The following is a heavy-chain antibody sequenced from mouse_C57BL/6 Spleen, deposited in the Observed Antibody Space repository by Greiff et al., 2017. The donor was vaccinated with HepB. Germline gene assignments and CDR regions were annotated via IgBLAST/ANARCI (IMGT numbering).Heavy chain of an antibody. D-gene: IGHD2-4*01. Sequence: VQLQQSGAELARPGASVKLSCKASGYTFTSYGLSWVKQRTGQGLEWIGEIYPRSGNTYYNEKFKGKATLTADKSSSTAYMELRSLTSEDSAVYFCARGGDYDGKDAYWGQGTLVTVSA. V-gene: IGHV1-81*01. CDR1: GYTFTSYG. CDR2: IYPRSGNT. CDR3: ARGGDYDGKDAY. J-gene: IGHJ3*01.